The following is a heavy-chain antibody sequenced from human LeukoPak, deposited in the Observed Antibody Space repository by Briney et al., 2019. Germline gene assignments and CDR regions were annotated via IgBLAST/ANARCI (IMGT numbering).Heavy chain of an antibody. Sequence: SGGSLRLSCAASGFTFSSYAMSWVRQAPGKGLECVSAISGSGGSTYYADSVKGRFTISRDNSKNTLYLQMNSLRAEDTAVYYCATHDLFYSSGWYLPFDYWGQGTLVTVSS. V-gene: IGHV3-23*01. J-gene: IGHJ4*02. CDR3: ATHDLFYSSGWYLPFDY. CDR2: ISGSGGST. D-gene: IGHD6-19*01. CDR1: GFTFSSYA.